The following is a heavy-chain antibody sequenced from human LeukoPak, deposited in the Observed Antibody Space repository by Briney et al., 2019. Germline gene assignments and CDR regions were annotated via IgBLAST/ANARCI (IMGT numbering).Heavy chain of an antibody. CDR1: GFTRG. D-gene: IGHD3-3*01. Sequence: GGSPRLSCVASGFTRGMHWVRQAPGNGLEWVGFIRFDGTDSDYADSVEGRFTISRDNSKNTLFLQLSSLKPEDTAMYYCAMERLSGFSFVHWGQGTLVAVSS. V-gene: IGHV3-30*02. CDR3: AMERLSGFSFVH. J-gene: IGHJ5*02. CDR2: IRFDGTDS.